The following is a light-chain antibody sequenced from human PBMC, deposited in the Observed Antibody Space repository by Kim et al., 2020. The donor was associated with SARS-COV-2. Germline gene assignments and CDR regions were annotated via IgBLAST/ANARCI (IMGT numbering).Light chain of an antibody. CDR1: KLGDKY. V-gene: IGLV3-1*01. Sequence: VSPGQTASIACTGDKLGDKYVSWYQQKPAHSAVLVVYQDYVRTSGVPERFSGSNSGTTATLTISGTQALDEADYYCQAWDSSTVVFSGGTQLTVL. CDR3: QAWDSSTVV. J-gene: IGLJ2*01. CDR2: QDY.